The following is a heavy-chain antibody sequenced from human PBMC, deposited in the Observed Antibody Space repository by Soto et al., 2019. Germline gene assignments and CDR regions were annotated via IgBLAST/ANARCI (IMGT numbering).Heavy chain of an antibody. D-gene: IGHD2-15*01. Sequence: PGGSLRLSCAASGFTFSSYGMHWVRQAPGKGLEWVALIWFDGSDKCYTESVKGRFTISRDNSKSTLYLQMNSLRAEDTAVYYCARLYCSASSCYSVGAFDIRGQGTMVTVSS. V-gene: IGHV3-33*01. CDR1: GFTFSSYG. CDR3: ARLYCSASSCYSVGAFDI. J-gene: IGHJ3*02. CDR2: IWFDGSDK.